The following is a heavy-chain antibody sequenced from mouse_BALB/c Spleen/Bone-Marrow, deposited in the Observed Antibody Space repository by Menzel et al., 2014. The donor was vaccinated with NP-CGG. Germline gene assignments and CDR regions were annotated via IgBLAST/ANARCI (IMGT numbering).Heavy chain of an antibody. D-gene: IGHD2-14*01. V-gene: IGHV14-4*02. J-gene: IGHJ1*01. CDR1: GFNIKDYY. CDR2: IDPENGDT. CDR3: NRYDWYLDV. Sequence: EVQLQQSGAELVRSGASVKLSCTASGFNIKDYYMHWVKQRPEQGLEWIGWIDPENGDTEYAPKFQGKATMTADTSSNTAYLQLSSLTSEDTAVYYCNRYDWYLDVWRAGTTVTVSS.